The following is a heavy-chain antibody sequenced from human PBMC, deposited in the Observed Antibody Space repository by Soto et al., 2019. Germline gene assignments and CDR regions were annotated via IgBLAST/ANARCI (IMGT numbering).Heavy chain of an antibody. CDR2: ISGYNGNT. CDR1: GYSFTTYG. Sequence: QVQLVQSRGEAKKPGASVKVSCKTSGYSFTTYGISWVRQAPGQGLEWMGWISGYNGNTNYAQKLQGRVTITTDTSTSTAYMELTSLRSDDTAVYYCAREGPAPYYYYGMDVWGQGSTVTVSS. J-gene: IGHJ6*02. V-gene: IGHV1-18*01. CDR3: AREGPAPYYYYGMDV.